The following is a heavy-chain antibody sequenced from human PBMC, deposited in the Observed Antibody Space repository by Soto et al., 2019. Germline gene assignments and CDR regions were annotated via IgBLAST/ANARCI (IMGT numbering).Heavy chain of an antibody. CDR1: GGSISSSNYY. Sequence: SETLSLTCSVSGGSISSSNYYWGWIRQPPGKGLEWIGSIYYSGSTYYNPSLKSRVTISIDTSNNQFSLKLSSLTAAAMAVYHCAGSYPARGGGFFDSWCPVTLDTVSS. V-gene: IGHV4-39*01. D-gene: IGHD6-25*01. J-gene: IGHJ4*02. CDR3: AGSYPARGGGFFDS. CDR2: IYYSGST.